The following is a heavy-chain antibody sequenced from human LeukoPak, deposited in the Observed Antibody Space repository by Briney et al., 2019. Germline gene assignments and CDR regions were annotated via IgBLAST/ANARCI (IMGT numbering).Heavy chain of an antibody. Sequence: GGSLRLSYAASGFTFSNYEMNWVRQARGKGLEWVSYISSSGSTIYYADSVKGRFTISRDNAKNSLYLQMNSLRAEDTAVYYCAQIYTYGSSPFAYWGQGTLVTVSS. V-gene: IGHV3-48*03. CDR3: AQIYTYGSSPFAY. J-gene: IGHJ4*02. CDR2: ISSSGSTI. CDR1: GFTFSNYE. D-gene: IGHD5-18*01.